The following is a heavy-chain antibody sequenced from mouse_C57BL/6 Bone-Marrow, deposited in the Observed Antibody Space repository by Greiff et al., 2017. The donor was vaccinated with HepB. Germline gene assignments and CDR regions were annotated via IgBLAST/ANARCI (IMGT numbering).Heavy chain of an antibody. D-gene: IGHD1-1*01. Sequence: VKLMESGPGLVAPSQSLSITCTVSGFSLTSYAISWVRQPPGKGLEWLGVIWTGGGTNYNSALKSRLSISKDNSKSQVFLKMNSLQTDDTARYYCARSTITTVVAHWYFDVWGTGTTVTVSS. J-gene: IGHJ1*03. V-gene: IGHV2-9-1*01. CDR1: GFSLTSYA. CDR3: ARSTITTVVAHWYFDV. CDR2: IWTGGGT.